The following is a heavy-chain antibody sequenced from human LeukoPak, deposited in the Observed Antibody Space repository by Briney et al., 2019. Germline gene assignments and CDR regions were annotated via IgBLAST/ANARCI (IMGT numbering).Heavy chain of an antibody. CDR1: DASINSAYY. CDR3: ARQVDCGGDCTDY. V-gene: IGHV4-39*01. D-gene: IGHD2-21*02. J-gene: IGHJ4*02. CDR2: IYYDGST. Sequence: PSETLSLTCTVSDASINSAYYWGWIRQPPGKGLEWIASIYYDGSTYFNPSLESRVNISVDTSKNQFSLRLSAVTAADTAVYYCARQVDCGGDCTDYWGQGTLVTVSS.